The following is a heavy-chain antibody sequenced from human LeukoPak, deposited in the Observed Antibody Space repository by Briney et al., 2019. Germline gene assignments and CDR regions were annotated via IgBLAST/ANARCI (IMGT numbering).Heavy chain of an antibody. CDR1: GYTFTGYY. V-gene: IGHV1-2*04. J-gene: IGHJ4*02. D-gene: IGHD6-19*01. CDR2: INPNSGGT. Sequence: ASVKVSCKASGYTFTGYYMHWVRQAPGQGLEWMGWINPNSGGTNYAQKFQGWVTMTRDTSISTAYMELSRLRSDDTAVYYCARDQDHIAVAGIDYWGQGTLVTVSS. CDR3: ARDQDHIAVAGIDY.